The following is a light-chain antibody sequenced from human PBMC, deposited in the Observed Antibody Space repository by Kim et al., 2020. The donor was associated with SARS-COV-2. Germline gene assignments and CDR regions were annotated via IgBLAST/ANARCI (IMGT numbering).Light chain of an antibody. Sequence: NFMLTQPHSVSESPGKTVTISCTRSSGSIASNYVQWYQQRPGSAPTTVIYEDNQRPSGVPDRFSGSIDSSSNSASLTISGLKTEDEADYYCQSYDSSNRWVFGGGTQLTV. CDR1: SGSIASNY. V-gene: IGLV6-57*03. CDR3: QSYDSSNRWV. J-gene: IGLJ3*02. CDR2: EDN.